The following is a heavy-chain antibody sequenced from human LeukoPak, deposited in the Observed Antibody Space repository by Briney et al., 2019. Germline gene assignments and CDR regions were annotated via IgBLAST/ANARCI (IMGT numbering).Heavy chain of an antibody. CDR1: GFTFDDYA. D-gene: IGHD3-9*01. V-gene: IGHV3-9*01. CDR2: ISWNSGSI. J-gene: IGHJ6*03. Sequence: GGSLRLSCAASGFTFDDYAMHWVRQAPGKGLEWVSGISWNSGSIGYADSVKGRFTISRDNAKNSLYLQMNSLRAEDTAVYYCARGDYDILTGYDYYYYMDVWGKGTTVTISS. CDR3: ARGDYDILTGYDYYYYMDV.